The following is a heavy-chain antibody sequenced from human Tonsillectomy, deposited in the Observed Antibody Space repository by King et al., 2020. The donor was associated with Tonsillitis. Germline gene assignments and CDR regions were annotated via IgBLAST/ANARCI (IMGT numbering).Heavy chain of an antibody. D-gene: IGHD2-2*01. CDR3: ARISRYYYYGMDV. CDR2: IYYSGST. Sequence: VQLQESGPGLVKPSQTLSLTCAVSVGSISSGGYSWSWIRQPPGKGLEWIGYIYYSGSTYYNPSLKSRVTISVDTSKNQFSLKLSSVTAADTAVYYCARISRYYYYGMDVWGQGTTVTVSS. J-gene: IGHJ6*02. V-gene: IGHV4-30-4*07. CDR1: VGSISSGGYS.